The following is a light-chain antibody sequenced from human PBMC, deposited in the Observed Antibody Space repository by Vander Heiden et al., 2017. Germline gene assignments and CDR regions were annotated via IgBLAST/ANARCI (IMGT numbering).Light chain of an antibody. CDR3: QAWDSSTYV. J-gene: IGLJ1*01. Sequence: YELTQPPSVSVSPGQPASITCSGDTLGDKYASWYQQKPGQSPVLLIYQDRKRPSGIPERFSGSKSGNTATLTISGTQAMDEADYYCQAWDSSTYVFGTGTKVTVL. CDR1: TLGDKY. CDR2: QDR. V-gene: IGLV3-1*01.